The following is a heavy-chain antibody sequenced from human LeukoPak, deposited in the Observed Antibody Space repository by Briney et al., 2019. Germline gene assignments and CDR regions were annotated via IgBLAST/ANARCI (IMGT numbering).Heavy chain of an antibody. CDR3: ASGSNVDTAMGFRDY. D-gene: IGHD5-18*01. Sequence: TLTLTCSVSGDSISSGGYSWSWIPQHPGKGLEWIGNIYYSGSTYYNPSLKSRVTISLDTSKNQFSLELSSVTAADTAVYFCASGSNVDTAMGFRDYWGQGTLVTVSS. J-gene: IGHJ4*02. CDR2: IYYSGST. CDR1: GDSISSGGYS. V-gene: IGHV4-31*03.